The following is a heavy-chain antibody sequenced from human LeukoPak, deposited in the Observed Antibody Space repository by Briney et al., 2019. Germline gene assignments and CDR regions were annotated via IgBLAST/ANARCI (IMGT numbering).Heavy chain of an antibody. J-gene: IGHJ6*03. V-gene: IGHV3-11*01. CDR2: ISPSGTDI. CDR1: GFTFTDTY. Sequence: GGSLRLSCAVSGFTFTDTYMTWIRQAPGKGLESLSYISPSGTDISYADSVKGRFTISRDNAKNSLYLQMNSLRAEDMALYYCAKAAAGTFSSYYYYMDVWGKGTTVTVSS. CDR3: AKAAAGTFSSYYYYMDV. D-gene: IGHD6-13*01.